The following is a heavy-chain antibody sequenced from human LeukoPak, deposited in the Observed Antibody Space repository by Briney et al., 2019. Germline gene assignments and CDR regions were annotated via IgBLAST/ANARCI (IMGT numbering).Heavy chain of an antibody. CDR1: GFTFSTSW. D-gene: IGHD7-27*01. CDR2: MNSDGSTT. J-gene: IGHJ4*02. CDR3: VRALLGSADY. V-gene: IGHV3-74*03. Sequence: GGSLRLSCAAPGFTFSTSWMHWVRQAPGKGLVWVSRMNSDGSTTTHADSVKGRFTISRDNAKNTLYLQMNSLRAEDTAVYYCVRALLGSADYWGQGTLVTVSS.